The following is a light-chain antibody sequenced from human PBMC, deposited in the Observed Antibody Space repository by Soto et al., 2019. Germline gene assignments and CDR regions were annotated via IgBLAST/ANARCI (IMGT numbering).Light chain of an antibody. CDR1: QRLLHSNGNTC. CDR3: MQALQTPYT. J-gene: IGKJ2*01. V-gene: IGKV2-28*01. CDR2: LGS. Sequence: EIVMTQSPPSLTVTPGEPASISCRSSQRLLHSNGNTCLDWYVQKPGQSPQLLIYLGSNRASGVTDRVSGSEAGTDFTLKISRVEAEDVGVYYCMQALQTPYTFGQGTKLEIK.